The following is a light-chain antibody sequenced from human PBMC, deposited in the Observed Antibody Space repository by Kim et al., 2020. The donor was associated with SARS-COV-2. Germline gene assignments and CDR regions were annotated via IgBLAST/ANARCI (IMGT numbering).Light chain of an antibody. Sequence: GRSSSVGGNCVEWQQEFAGRAPRVLSGRGGGRRSGVRGRLSGSKSGTSASLAIGGLRSEDEAHYYCAAWDDSLSAWVFGGGTQLTVL. CDR3: AAWDDSLSAWV. CDR1: SSSVGGNC. J-gene: IGLJ3*02. CDR2: RGG. V-gene: IGLV1-47*01.